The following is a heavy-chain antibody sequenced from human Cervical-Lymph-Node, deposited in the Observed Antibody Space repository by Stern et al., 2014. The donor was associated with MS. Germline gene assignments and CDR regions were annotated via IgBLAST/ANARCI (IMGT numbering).Heavy chain of an antibody. CDR3: ARDTSGSYYYYYGMDV. Sequence: QLVQSGAEVKKPGASVKVSCKASGYTFTTYGITWVRQAPGQGLEWMGWISAYNGNTNYAQKLQGRVTMTTDTSTSTAYMELRSLRSDDTAVYYCARDTSGSYYYYYGMDVWGQGTTVTVSS. V-gene: IGHV1-18*01. CDR2: ISAYNGNT. CDR1: GYTFTTYG. J-gene: IGHJ6*02. D-gene: IGHD1-26*01.